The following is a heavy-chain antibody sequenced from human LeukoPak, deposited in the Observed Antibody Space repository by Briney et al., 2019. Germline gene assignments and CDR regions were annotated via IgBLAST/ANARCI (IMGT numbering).Heavy chain of an antibody. J-gene: IGHJ4*02. CDR3: ATYLRFPFYF. D-gene: IGHD5-12*01. CDR2: ISNSGSTI. Sequence: GGSLTLSCAASGFTFSSHEMNRVRQAPGKGLEWVSYISNSGSTIYYADSVKGRFTISRDNAKNSLYLQMNSLRAEDTAVYYCATYLRFPFYFWGQGTLVTVSS. CDR1: GFTFSSHE. V-gene: IGHV3-48*03.